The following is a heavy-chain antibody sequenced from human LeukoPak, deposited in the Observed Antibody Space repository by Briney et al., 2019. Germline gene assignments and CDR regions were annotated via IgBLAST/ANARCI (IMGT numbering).Heavy chain of an antibody. J-gene: IGHJ5*02. D-gene: IGHD3-3*01. V-gene: IGHV3-21*01. Sequence: GGSLRLSCAASGFTFSSYSMNWVRQAPGKGLEWVSSISSSSSYIYYADSVKGRFTISRDNAKNSLYLQMNSLRAEDTAVYYCARDQMRTIFGVVTKNWFDPWGQGTLVTVSS. CDR1: GFTFSSYS. CDR3: ARDQMRTIFGVVTKNWFDP. CDR2: ISSSSSYI.